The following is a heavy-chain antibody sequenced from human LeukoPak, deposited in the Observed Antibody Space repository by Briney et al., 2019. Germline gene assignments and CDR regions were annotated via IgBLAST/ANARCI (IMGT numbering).Heavy chain of an antibody. D-gene: IGHD6-13*01. J-gene: IGHJ4*02. V-gene: IGHV3-7*01. Sequence: GGSLRLSCAASGFTFSSYGMHWVRQVPGKGLEWVANIKRDGSEKYYVDSVKGRFTISRDNAKNSLYLQMNSLRTEDTAVYYCARGRGSWYGVYFDYWGQGTLVTVSS. CDR3: ARGRGSWYGVYFDY. CDR1: GFTFSSYG. CDR2: IKRDGSEK.